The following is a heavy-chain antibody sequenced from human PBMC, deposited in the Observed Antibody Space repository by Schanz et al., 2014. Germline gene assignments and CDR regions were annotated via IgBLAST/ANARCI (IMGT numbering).Heavy chain of an antibody. CDR3: ARGDSTSYHEGNDAIDI. CDR1: GASISRDNW. J-gene: IGHJ3*02. Sequence: QVQLQESGPGVVKPSGTLSLTCAVSGASISRDNWWTWVRQAPGKGLEWIGEIHHREKTNYNPSRWGRAVWQIDKSKSQFPRRLPSVPAADTAVYYCARGDSTSYHEGNDAIDIWGQGTMVIVSS. CDR2: IHHREKT. D-gene: IGHD6-13*01. V-gene: IGHV4-4*02.